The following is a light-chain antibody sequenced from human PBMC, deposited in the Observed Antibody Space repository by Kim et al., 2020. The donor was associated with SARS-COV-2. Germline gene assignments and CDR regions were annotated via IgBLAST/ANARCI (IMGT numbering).Light chain of an antibody. J-gene: IGKJ2*01. V-gene: IGKV3-20*01. Sequence: EIVLTQSPGTLSLSPGERATLSCRASQSVSTSYLAWYQQKPGQAPRLLLYDASSRATGIPDRFSGSGSGTDFTLTISRLEPEDFAVYYCQQYGSSPPMYTFGQGTKLEI. CDR3: QQYGSSPPMYT. CDR1: QSVSTSY. CDR2: DAS.